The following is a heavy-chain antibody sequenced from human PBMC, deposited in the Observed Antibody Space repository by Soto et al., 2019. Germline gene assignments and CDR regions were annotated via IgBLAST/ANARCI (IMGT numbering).Heavy chain of an antibody. CDR1: GGCISSYY. CDR2: IYYSGST. CDR3: AREGSAGGIDY. J-gene: IGHJ4*02. Sequence: PSETLYLTCAVSGGCISSYYWSWIRQPPGKGLEWIGYIYYSGSTNYNPSLKSRVTISVDTSKNQFSLKLSSVTAADTAVYYCAREGSAGGIDYWGQGTLVTVSS. V-gene: IGHV4-59*01. D-gene: IGHD2-15*01.